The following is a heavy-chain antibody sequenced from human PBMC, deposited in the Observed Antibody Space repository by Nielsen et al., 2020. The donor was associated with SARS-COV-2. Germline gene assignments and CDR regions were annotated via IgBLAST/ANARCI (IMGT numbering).Heavy chain of an antibody. D-gene: IGHD6-13*01. CDR3: AKAPNPLAAAGYYYFDY. Sequence: ASVKVSCKASGYTFTSYYMHWVRQAPGQGLEWMGIINPSGGSTSYAQKFQGRVTMTRDTSTSTVYMELSSLRSEDTALYYCAKAPNPLAAAGYYYFDYWGQGTLVTVSS. V-gene: IGHV1-46*01. CDR2: INPSGGST. CDR1: GYTFTSYY. J-gene: IGHJ4*02.